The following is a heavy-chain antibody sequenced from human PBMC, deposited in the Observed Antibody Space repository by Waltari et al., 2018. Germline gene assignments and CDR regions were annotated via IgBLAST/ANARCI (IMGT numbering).Heavy chain of an antibody. J-gene: IGHJ4*01. CDR1: RDAITEHY. Sequence: LVQSGSEVIKPGASVKVSCKVSRDAITEHYIHWVRQAPGQGREWMGWLNPNGGATNYARNFRGRITVTWDTSATTSSMGLSGLRSDDTAVYYCAREYCGGDCRLFDYWGQGTLVTVSS. CDR2: LNPNGGAT. D-gene: IGHD2-21*02. V-gene: IGHV1-2*02. CDR3: AREYCGGDCRLFDY.